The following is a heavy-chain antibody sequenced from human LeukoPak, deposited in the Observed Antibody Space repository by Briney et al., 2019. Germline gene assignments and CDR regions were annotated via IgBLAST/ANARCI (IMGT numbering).Heavy chain of an antibody. V-gene: IGHV4-34*01. CDR2: INHSGST. CDR1: GGSFSGYY. D-gene: IGHD6-19*01. Sequence: SETLSLTCAVYGGSFSGYYWSWIRQPPGKGLEWIGEINHSGSTNYNPSLKSRVTISVDTSKNQFSLQLTSVTAADAAVYYCARSSDSSGYYGGGIIDYWGQGTLVTVSS. CDR3: ARSSDSSGYYGGGIIDY. J-gene: IGHJ4*02.